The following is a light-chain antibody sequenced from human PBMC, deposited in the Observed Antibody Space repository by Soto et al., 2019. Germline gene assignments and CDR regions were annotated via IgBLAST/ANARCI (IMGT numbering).Light chain of an antibody. V-gene: IGLV1-47*01. CDR3: AAWDDSLSAVV. CDR1: SSNIGSNY. CDR2: RNN. J-gene: IGLJ2*01. Sequence: QSVLTQPPSASGTPGQRVTISCSGSSSNIGSNYVYWYQQLLGTAPKLLIYRNNQRPSGVPDRFSGSKSGTSASLAISGLRSEDEADYYCAAWDDSLSAVVFGGGTKVTVL.